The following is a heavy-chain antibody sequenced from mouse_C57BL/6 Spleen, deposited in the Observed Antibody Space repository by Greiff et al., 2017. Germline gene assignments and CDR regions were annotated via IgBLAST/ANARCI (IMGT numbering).Heavy chain of an antibody. CDR2: IDPSDSET. CDR1: GYTFTSYW. CDR3: ARELGRGYFDY. J-gene: IGHJ2*01. Sequence: VQLQQSGAELVRPGSSVKLSCKASGYTFTSYWMHWVKQRPIQGLEWIGNIDPSDSETHYNQKFKDKATLTVDKSSSTAYMQLSSLTSEDSAVDYCARELGRGYFDYWGQGTTLTVSS. V-gene: IGHV1-52*01. D-gene: IGHD4-1*01.